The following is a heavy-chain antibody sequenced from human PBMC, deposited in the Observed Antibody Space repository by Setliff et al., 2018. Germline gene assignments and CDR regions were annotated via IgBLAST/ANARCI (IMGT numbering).Heavy chain of an antibody. J-gene: IGHJ4*02. D-gene: IGHD3-3*02. CDR1: GFTFSDHY. CDR2: LRSDGTTR. CDR3: AKENHFWGGYPNYFRLYYLDL. V-gene: IGHV3-30*02. Sequence: GGSLRLSCAASGFTFSDHYMHWVRQAPGRGLEWVAFLRSDGTTRYQSDSMKARFTISRDNSKNTLYLQMNSLRPEDTAVYFCAKENHFWGGYPNYFRLYYLDLWGPGTLVTVSS.